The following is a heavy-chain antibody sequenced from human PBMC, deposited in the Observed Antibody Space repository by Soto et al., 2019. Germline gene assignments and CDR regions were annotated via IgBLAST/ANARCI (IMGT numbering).Heavy chain of an antibody. J-gene: IGHJ3*02. CDR1: GYSFNTYW. Sequence: EVQLVQSGAEVKKPGESLKISCKDSGYSFNTYWIAWVRQMHGKGLEWMGIIYPGASRTTYSPSSQGQVIIPPDKSISTVYLQWSSLKASNTAMYYCARDLDCGGNSETSDRWGQGTMVTVSS. CDR2: IYPGASRT. CDR3: ARDLDCGGNSETSDR. V-gene: IGHV5-51*03. D-gene: IGHD2-21*02.